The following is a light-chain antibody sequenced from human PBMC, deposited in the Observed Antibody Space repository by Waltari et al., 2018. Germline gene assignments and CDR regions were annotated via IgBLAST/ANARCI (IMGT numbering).Light chain of an antibody. J-gene: IGKJ1*01. CDR1: HGLEHRARNTH. CDR3: MQAMYWPWT. Sequence: DVVVTQSLLSLPVPYGQSAFISCRSGHGLEHRARNTHLSSYQQRSGQSPTRLISKVTTRDSGGPDLFRGRGSGANVTLKISGVETEDGWFYYCMQAMYWPWTVGEGTEVELK. V-gene: IGKV2-30*02. CDR2: KVT.